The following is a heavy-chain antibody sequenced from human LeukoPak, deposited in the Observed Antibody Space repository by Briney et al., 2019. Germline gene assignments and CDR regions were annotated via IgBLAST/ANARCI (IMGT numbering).Heavy chain of an antibody. CDR3: ARRRYYDGSGYLE. CDR1: GDSVSRSDSY. Sequence: SETLSLTCSVSGDSVSRSDSYWDWIRQPPGKGLEWIGTIYYSGRTYYSPSLKSRVTMSVDPSNNQFSLNPRSVTAADTAVYYCARRRYYDGSGYLEWGQGTLLSVSS. J-gene: IGHJ1*01. CDR2: IYYSGRT. V-gene: IGHV4-39*01. D-gene: IGHD3-22*01.